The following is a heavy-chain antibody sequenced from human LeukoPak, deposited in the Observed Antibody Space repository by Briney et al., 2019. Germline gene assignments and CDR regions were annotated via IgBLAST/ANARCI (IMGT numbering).Heavy chain of an antibody. Sequence: GGSLRLSCVASGFTFSDNGMHWVRQAPGKGLEWVAVIWYDGSNKYYADSVKGRFTISRDNSKNTLYLQMNSLRAEDTAVYYCARDYSTVTAILYYFDYWGQGTLVTVSS. CDR3: ARDYSTVTAILYYFDY. CDR2: IWYDGSNK. D-gene: IGHD2-21*02. V-gene: IGHV3-33*08. J-gene: IGHJ4*02. CDR1: GFTFSDNG.